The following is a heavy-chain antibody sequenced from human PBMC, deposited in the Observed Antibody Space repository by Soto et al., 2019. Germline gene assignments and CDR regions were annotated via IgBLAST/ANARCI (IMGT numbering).Heavy chain of an antibody. V-gene: IGHV3-20*04. J-gene: IGHJ4*02. CDR1: GFTFDDYG. D-gene: IGHD3-9*01. CDR2: INWNGGST. CDR3: ARDVTTDYDILTGYSTLDYFDY. Sequence: PGGSLRLSCAASGFTFDDYGMSWVRQAPGKGLEWVSGINWNGGSTGYADSVKGRFTISRDNAKNSLYLQMNSLRAEDTALYYCARDVTTDYDILTGYSTLDYFDYWGQGTLVTVSS.